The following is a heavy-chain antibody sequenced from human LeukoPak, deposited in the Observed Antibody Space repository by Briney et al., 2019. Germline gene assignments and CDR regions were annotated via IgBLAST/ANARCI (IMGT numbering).Heavy chain of an antibody. CDR3: ARGSSGWYF. V-gene: IGHV4-59*01. J-gene: IGHJ4*02. CDR2: IYYRGST. D-gene: IGHD6-19*01. CDR1: GGSISSYY. Sequence: SETLSLTCTVSGGSISSYYWSWIRQPPGKGLEWIGYIYYRGSTNYNPSLKSRVTISVDTSKNQFSLKLSSVTAADTAVYYCARGSSGWYFWGQGTLVTVSS.